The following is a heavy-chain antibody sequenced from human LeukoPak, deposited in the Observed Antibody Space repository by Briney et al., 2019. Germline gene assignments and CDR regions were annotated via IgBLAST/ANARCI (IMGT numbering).Heavy chain of an antibody. Sequence: ASVKVSCKASGYTFTSYDINWVGQATGQGLEWRGWMTPNSGNTGYAQKFQGRVTMTRNTSISTAYMELSSLRSEDTAVYYCARTAKVYNRVRGVLWFDPWGQGTLVTVSS. V-gene: IGHV1-8*01. CDR1: GYTFTSYD. CDR2: MTPNSGNT. CDR3: ARTAKVYNRVRGVLWFDP. D-gene: IGHD2-21*02. J-gene: IGHJ5*02.